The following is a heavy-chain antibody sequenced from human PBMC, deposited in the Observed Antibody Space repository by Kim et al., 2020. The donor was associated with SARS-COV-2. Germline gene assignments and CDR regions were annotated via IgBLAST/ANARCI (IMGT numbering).Heavy chain of an antibody. Sequence: KRYSPSLKSRLTITKDTSKNQVVLTMTNMDPVDTATYYCAHRYGSGSYGDWGQGTLVTVSS. D-gene: IGHD3-10*01. V-gene: IGHV2-5*01. J-gene: IGHJ4*02. CDR2: K. CDR3: AHRYGSGSYGD.